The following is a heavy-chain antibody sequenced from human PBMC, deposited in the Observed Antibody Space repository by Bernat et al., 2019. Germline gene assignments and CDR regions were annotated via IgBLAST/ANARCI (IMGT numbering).Heavy chain of an antibody. CDR1: GYTFTSYG. Sequence: QVQLVQSGAEVKKPGASVKVSCKASGYTFTSYGISWVRQAPGQGLEWMGWISAYNGNTNYAQKLQGRVTMTTDTSTITAYMELRSLRSDDTAVDYCARVTTANYIVVVPAANNYYYYGMDVWGQGTTVTVSS. J-gene: IGHJ6*02. CDR3: ARVTTANYIVVVPAANNYYYYGMDV. D-gene: IGHD2-2*01. V-gene: IGHV1-18*01. CDR2: ISAYNGNT.